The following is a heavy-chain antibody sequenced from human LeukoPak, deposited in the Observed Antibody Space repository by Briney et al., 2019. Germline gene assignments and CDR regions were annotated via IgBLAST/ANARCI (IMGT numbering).Heavy chain of an antibody. D-gene: IGHD1-26*01. V-gene: IGHV4-59*01. CDR1: GDSITTYY. J-gene: IGHJ5*02. CDR2: IYHRGDT. CDR3: ASGGSYFWFDP. Sequence: SETLSLTCTVSGDSITTYYWSWIRQPPGKGLEWIGHIYHRGDTKYNPSLKSRVTMSIDTSTNQFALKLDSVTAADTAVYYCASGGSYFWFDPWGPGILVTVSS.